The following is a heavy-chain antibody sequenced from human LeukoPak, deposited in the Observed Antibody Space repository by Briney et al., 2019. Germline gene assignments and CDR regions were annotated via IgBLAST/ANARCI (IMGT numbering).Heavy chain of an antibody. CDR3: ARSSYYYDSFDS. V-gene: IGHV4-59*08. D-gene: IGHD3-22*01. CDR1: GGSISSYY. J-gene: IGHJ4*02. Sequence: SEALSLTCAVYGGSISSYYWHWIRQPPGKGLEWIGYIYYSGSTDYDPSLKSRVTISVDTSKNQFSLYLSSVTAADTAHYYCARSSYYYDSFDSWGQGTLVTVSS. CDR2: IYYSGST.